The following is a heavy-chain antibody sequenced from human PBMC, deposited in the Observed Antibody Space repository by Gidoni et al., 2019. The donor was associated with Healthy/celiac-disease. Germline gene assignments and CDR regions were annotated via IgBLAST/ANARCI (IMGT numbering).Heavy chain of an antibody. CDR1: GGSISSGGYY. V-gene: IGHV4-31*03. CDR3: ARVSSDCSSTSCYGPYYYYMDV. CDR2: IYYSGST. J-gene: IGHJ6*03. Sequence: QVQLQESGPGLVKPSQTLSLTCTVSGGSISSGGYYWSWIRQHPGKGLEWIGYIYYSGSTYYNPSLKSRVTISVDTSKNQFSLKLSSVTAADTAVYYCARVSSDCSSTSCYGPYYYYMDVWGKGTTVTVSS. D-gene: IGHD2-2*01.